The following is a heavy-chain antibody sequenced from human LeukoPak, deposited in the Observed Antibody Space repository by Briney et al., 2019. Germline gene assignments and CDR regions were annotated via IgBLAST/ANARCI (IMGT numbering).Heavy chain of an antibody. J-gene: IGHJ6*02. Sequence: VASVKVSCKASGYTFTGYYMHWVRQAPGQRLEWMGWINAGNGDTKYSQKFQGRVTITRDTSATTAYMELSSLRSEDTAVYYCARGTGCSGGSCSYYGMDVWGQGTTVTVSS. V-gene: IGHV1-3*01. CDR1: GYTFTGYY. CDR3: ARGTGCSGGSCSYYGMDV. CDR2: INAGNGDT. D-gene: IGHD2-15*01.